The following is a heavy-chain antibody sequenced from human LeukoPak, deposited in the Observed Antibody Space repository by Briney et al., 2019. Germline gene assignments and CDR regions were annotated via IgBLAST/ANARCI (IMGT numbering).Heavy chain of an antibody. CDR3: ARPNYDILTGYEINFDY. Sequence: ASVKVSCKASGYTFTSYGISWVRQAPGQGLEWMGWISAYNGNTNYAQKLQGRVTMTTDTSTSTAYMELRSLRSDDTAVYYCARPNYDILTGYEINFDYWGQGTLVTVSS. CDR2: ISAYNGNT. CDR1: GYTFTSYG. D-gene: IGHD3-9*01. J-gene: IGHJ4*02. V-gene: IGHV1-18*01.